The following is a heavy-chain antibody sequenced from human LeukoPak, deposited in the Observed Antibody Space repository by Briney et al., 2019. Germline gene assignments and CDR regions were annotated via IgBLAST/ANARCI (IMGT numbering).Heavy chain of an antibody. V-gene: IGHV4-39*01. CDR2: LSYSGNT. Sequence: SETLSLTCSVSGASINNDDYYWDWIRQPPGKGLEWIGALSYSGNTYYNPSLKSRVTISVDTSKNQFSLRLRSVIAADTALYLCARRTSHPVGAVDYWGQGTLVTVAS. CDR1: GASINNDDYY. CDR3: ARRTSHPVGAVDY. J-gene: IGHJ4*02.